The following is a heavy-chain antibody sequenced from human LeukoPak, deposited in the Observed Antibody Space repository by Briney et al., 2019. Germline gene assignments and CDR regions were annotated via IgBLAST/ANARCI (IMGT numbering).Heavy chain of an antibody. D-gene: IGHD4-23*01. J-gene: IGHJ3*02. CDR2: VGTDGGTT. V-gene: IGHV3-74*01. Sequence: GGSLRLSCAASGFTFSSYWMHWVRQVPGGGPVWVSRVGTDGGTTTYADYVKGRFTISRDNAKNTLYLQMNSLRAEDTAMYYCARDKYGGNSNAFDIWGQGTLVTVSP. CDR3: ARDKYGGNSNAFDI. CDR1: GFTFSSYW.